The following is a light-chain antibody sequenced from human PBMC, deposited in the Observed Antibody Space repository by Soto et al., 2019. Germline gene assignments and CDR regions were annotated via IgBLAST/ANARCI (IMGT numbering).Light chain of an antibody. CDR2: YND. Sequence: QSVLTQSPSVSGAPRQRVNISCSGNNSNIGSNAVHWYQQLPGKAPKLLMYYNDMLPSGVSDRFSGSKSGTSASLAISGLQSEDEGDYYCATWDDRLTARVFGGGTKLTVL. J-gene: IGLJ3*02. CDR3: ATWDDRLTARV. V-gene: IGLV1-36*01. CDR1: NSNIGSNA.